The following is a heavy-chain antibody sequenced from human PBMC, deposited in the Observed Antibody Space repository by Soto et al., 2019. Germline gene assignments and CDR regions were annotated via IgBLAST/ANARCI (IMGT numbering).Heavy chain of an antibody. Sequence: QLQLQESGPGLVKPSETLSLTCTVSGGSISSSSYYWGWIRQPPGKGLEWIGSIYYSGSTYYNPSLKRRVTISVDTSKNQFSLKLSSVTAADTAVYYCARHWGSHTPYCSSTSCHRSSNWFDPWGQGTLVTVSS. D-gene: IGHD2-2*01. CDR3: ARHWGSHTPYCSSTSCHRSSNWFDP. CDR1: GGSISSSSYY. J-gene: IGHJ5*02. V-gene: IGHV4-39*01. CDR2: IYYSGST.